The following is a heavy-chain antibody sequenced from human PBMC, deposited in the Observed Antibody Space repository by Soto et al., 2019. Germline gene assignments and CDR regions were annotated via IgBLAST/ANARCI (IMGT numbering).Heavy chain of an antibody. D-gene: IGHD6-6*01. V-gene: IGHV1-69*13. CDR3: ARENSIATLSYYYGLEL. CDR2: IIPMFGTT. Sequence: SVKVSCKASGGTFTGNPISWVRQAPGRGLEWVGGIIPMFGTTNYAQKFQGRVTITADESTTTAYMELNRPTSEETAVYYCARENSIATLSYYYGLELWGEATPETVSA. CDR1: GGTFTGNP. J-gene: IGHJ6*04.